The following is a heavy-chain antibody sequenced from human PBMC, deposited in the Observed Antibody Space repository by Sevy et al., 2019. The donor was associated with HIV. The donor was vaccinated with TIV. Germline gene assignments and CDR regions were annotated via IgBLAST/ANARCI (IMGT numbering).Heavy chain of an antibody. D-gene: IGHD4-17*01. CDR1: GFTFSTYG. Sequence: GGSLRLSCAASGFTFSTYGMHWVRQAPGKGLEWVALISYDGSNKNYADSVKGRFTISRDNSKNTLYLQMNSLRAEDTAVYYCARDQHDYGGNLRTGWFDPWGQGTLVTVSS. CDR3: ARDQHDYGGNLRTGWFDP. J-gene: IGHJ5*02. CDR2: ISYDGSNK. V-gene: IGHV3-30*19.